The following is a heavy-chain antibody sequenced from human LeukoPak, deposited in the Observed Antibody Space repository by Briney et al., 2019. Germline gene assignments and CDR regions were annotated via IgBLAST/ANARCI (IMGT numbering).Heavy chain of an antibody. J-gene: IGHJ5*02. Sequence: SETLSLTCAVYGGSFSGYYWRWIGQPPGKGLEWIGEINHSGSTNYNPSLKSRVTISVDTSKNQFSLKLSSVTAADTAVYYCARGLASSGPWGQGTLVTVSS. V-gene: IGHV4-34*01. D-gene: IGHD3-22*01. CDR2: INHSGST. CDR1: GGSFSGYY. CDR3: ARGLASSGP.